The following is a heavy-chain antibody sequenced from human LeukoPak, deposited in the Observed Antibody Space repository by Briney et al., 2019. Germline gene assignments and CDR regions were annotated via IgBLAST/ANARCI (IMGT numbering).Heavy chain of an antibody. V-gene: IGHV3-21*01. CDR3: AREHSGYDFPGRDYYYMDV. CDR1: GFTFNTYN. CDR2: ISSSSSSYI. J-gene: IGHJ6*03. Sequence: GGSLRLSCAASGFTFNTYNMNWVRQAPGKGLEWVSSISSSSSSYIYYADSVKGRFTISRDNAKNSLYLQMNSLRAEDTAVYYCAREHSGYDFPGRDYYYMDVWGKGTTVTVSS. D-gene: IGHD5-12*01.